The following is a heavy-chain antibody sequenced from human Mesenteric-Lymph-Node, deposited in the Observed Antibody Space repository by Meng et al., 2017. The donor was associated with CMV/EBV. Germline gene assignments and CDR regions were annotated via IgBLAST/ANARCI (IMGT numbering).Heavy chain of an antibody. Sequence: CPCSLHSIPSLYRHWARPPPGEGLGWIGYLSHSGSTQSHASLKSRVTMSVDTSKNQFFLKLSSVTAADTAVYYCAKDRTDWNQAFDPWGQGTLVTVSS. CDR1: LHSIPSLY. D-gene: IGHD1-14*01. CDR3: AKDRTDWNQAFDP. V-gene: IGHV4-59*11. J-gene: IGHJ5*02. CDR2: LSHSGST.